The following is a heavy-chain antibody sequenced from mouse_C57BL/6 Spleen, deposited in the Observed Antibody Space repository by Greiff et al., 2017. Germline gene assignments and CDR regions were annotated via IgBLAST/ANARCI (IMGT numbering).Heavy chain of an antibody. CDR3: ARGGYSNWYFDV. Sequence: VQLQQPGAELVMPGASVKLSCKASGYTFTSYWMHWVKQRPGQGIEWIGEIDPSDSYTNYNQKFKGKSTLTVDKSSSTAYMQLSSLTSEDSAVYYCARGGYSNWYFDVWGTGTTVTVAS. J-gene: IGHJ1*03. CDR2: IDPSDSYT. V-gene: IGHV1-69*01. CDR1: GYTFTSYW. D-gene: IGHD2-5*01.